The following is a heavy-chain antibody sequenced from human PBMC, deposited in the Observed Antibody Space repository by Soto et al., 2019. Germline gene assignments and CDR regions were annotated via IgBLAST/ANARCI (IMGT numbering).Heavy chain of an antibody. V-gene: IGHV3-21*01. Sequence: EVQLVESGGGLVKPGGSLRLSCAASGFTFSSYSMNWVRQAPGKGLERVSSISSSSSYIYYADSVKGRFTISRDNAKNSLYLQMNSLRAEDTAVYYCARIAVATSPQYYYYMDVWGKGTTVTVSS. CDR2: ISSSSSYI. CDR1: GFTFSSYS. CDR3: ARIAVATSPQYYYYMDV. D-gene: IGHD6-19*01. J-gene: IGHJ6*03.